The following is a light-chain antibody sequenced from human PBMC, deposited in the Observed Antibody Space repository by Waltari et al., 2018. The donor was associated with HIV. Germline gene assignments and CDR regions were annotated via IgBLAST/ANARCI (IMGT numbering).Light chain of an antibody. Sequence: SFALTQPRSVSVSPGQTTSITCSGDKLGDRYASWYQQRPGQSPVVVIYEDNKRPSGIPERFSGANSGNTATLTISGAQFMDEADYYCQAWDTSTVIFGGGTKLTVL. CDR1: KLGDRY. J-gene: IGLJ2*01. V-gene: IGLV3-1*01. CDR2: EDN. CDR3: QAWDTSTVI.